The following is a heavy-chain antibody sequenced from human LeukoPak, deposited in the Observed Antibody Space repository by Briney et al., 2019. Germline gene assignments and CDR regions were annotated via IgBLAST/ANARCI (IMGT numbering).Heavy chain of an antibody. D-gene: IGHD3-3*01. CDR1: GFTFSSYS. CDR3: ARGGSSWSALGYFDY. Sequence: GGSLRLSCAASGFTFSSYSMNWVRQAPGKGLEWVSYISSSSSTIYYADSVKGRFTISRDNPRNTLHLQMNSLRAEDTAVYYCARGGSSWSALGYFDYWGQGTLVTVSS. J-gene: IGHJ4*02. CDR2: ISSSSSTI. V-gene: IGHV3-48*01.